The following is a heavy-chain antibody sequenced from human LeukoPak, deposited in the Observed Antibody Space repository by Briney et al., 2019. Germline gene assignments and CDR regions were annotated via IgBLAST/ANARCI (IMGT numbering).Heavy chain of an antibody. CDR1: GWSFSGYY. J-gene: IGHJ4*02. CDR3: ARGLPGYSSSWYSY. CDR2: INHSGST. D-gene: IGHD6-13*01. V-gene: IGHV4-34*01. Sequence: PSGTLSLTCAVYGWSFSGYYWSWIRQPPGKGLEWIGEINHSGSTNYNPSLKSRGTISVDTSKNQFSQKPSSVTAADTAVYYCARGLPGYSSSWYSYWGQETVVSVSS.